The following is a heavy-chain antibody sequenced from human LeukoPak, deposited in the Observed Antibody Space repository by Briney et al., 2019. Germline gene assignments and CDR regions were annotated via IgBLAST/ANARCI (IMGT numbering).Heavy chain of an antibody. Sequence: GRSLRLSCVASGFTFRDFGMYWVRQAPGKGLEWVAVIWNDGSKKYYVDSVKGRFTISRDDSRNTLYMQMNSLRAEDTAVYYCARDTRNYYGSGSDAFDIWGQGTMVTVSS. D-gene: IGHD3-10*01. CDR2: IWNDGSKK. CDR1: GFTFRDFG. CDR3: ARDTRNYYGSGSDAFDI. V-gene: IGHV3-33*01. J-gene: IGHJ3*02.